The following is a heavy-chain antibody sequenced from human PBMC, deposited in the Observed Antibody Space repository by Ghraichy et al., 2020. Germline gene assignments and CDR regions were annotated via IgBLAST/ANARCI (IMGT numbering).Heavy chain of an antibody. CDR3: AREGGNYCSGGSCSRDFDY. CDR1: GFTFSSYA. Sequence: LSLTCAASGFTFSSYAMDWVRQAPGKGLEWLSYITSSGTTIYYADSVKGRFTISRDNAKNSLYLQMSSLRDEDTVVYYCAREGGNYCSGGSCSRDFDYWGQGTLVTVSS. D-gene: IGHD2-15*01. J-gene: IGHJ4*02. V-gene: IGHV3-48*02. CDR2: ITSSGTTI.